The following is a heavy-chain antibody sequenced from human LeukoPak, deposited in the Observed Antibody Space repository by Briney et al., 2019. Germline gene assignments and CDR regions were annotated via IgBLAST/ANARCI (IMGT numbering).Heavy chain of an antibody. V-gene: IGHV3-53*01. D-gene: IGHD2-21*02. CDR1: GFSVSNTY. CDR3: ARGTVTAPDY. J-gene: IGHJ4*02. Sequence: QPGGSLRLSCAASGFSVSNTYMSWVRQAPGKGLEWASIIYSGGNTYYADSVKGRFTISRDNSKNTLYLQMNRLRPEDTAVYYCARGTVTAPDYWGQGTLVTVSS. CDR2: IYSGGNT.